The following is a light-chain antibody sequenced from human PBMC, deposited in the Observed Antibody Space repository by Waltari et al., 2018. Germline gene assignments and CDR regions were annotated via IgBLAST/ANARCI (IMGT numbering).Light chain of an antibody. CDR3: QQYRYSPWT. J-gene: IGKJ1*01. Sequence: EIVLTQSPGTLSLSPGERATLSCRASQSVSSDLAWYQQKPGQAPRLLISGASSRATGIPDRFSGSGSGSDFTLTVSRREPEDFAVYYCQQYRYSPWTFGQGTKVEL. V-gene: IGKV3-20*01. CDR1: QSVSSD. CDR2: GAS.